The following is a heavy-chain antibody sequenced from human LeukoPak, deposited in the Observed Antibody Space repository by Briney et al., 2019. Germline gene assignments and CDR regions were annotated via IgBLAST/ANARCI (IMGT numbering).Heavy chain of an antibody. J-gene: IGHJ5*02. CDR1: GCTFSSYS. D-gene: IGHD1-7*01. V-gene: IGHV3-21*01. Sequence: GGSLRLSCAASGCTFSSYSMNWVHQAPGKGLEWVSSISSSSSYIYYADSVKGRFTISRDNAKNSLYLQMNSLRAEDTAVYYCARDGVDWNYVLYNWFDPWGQGTLVTVSS. CDR3: ARDGVDWNYVLYNWFDP. CDR2: ISSSSSYI.